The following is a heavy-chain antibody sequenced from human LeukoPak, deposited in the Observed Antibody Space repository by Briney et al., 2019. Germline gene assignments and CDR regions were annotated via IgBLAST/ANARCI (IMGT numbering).Heavy chain of an antibody. CDR3: ARGATNLAFFY. J-gene: IGHJ4*02. Sequence: SETLSLTCTASGGSISSGSYYWSWIRQPAGKGLEWIGRIYTSRSTNYNPSLKSRVTISVDTSKNQFSLKLSSVTAADTAVYYCARGATNLAFFYSGQGTLVTVSS. CDR1: GGSISSGSYY. CDR2: IYTSRST. V-gene: IGHV4-61*02.